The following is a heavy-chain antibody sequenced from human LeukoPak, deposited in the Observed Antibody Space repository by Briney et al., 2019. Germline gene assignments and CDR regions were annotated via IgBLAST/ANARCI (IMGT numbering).Heavy chain of an antibody. J-gene: IGHJ4*02. Sequence: GVSLRLSCAASGLTFSSYAMSWVRQAPEKGLEWVSAIGASGGPTFYSDSVRGRFTISGDNSKNTLYLQLNSLRAEDTAVYYCATLARFSGSYHGVDYWGQGTLVTVSS. CDR3: ATLARFSGSYHGVDY. CDR2: IGASGGPT. CDR1: GLTFSSYA. V-gene: IGHV3-23*01. D-gene: IGHD1-26*01.